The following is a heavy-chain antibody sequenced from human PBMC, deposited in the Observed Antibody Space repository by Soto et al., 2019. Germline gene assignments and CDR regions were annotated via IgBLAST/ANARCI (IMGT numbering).Heavy chain of an antibody. J-gene: IGHJ4*02. CDR2: ISDSGGST. V-gene: IGHV3-23*01. CDR1: GFTFSNYA. D-gene: IGHD6-19*01. CDR3: AKRHSSGFDY. Sequence: EVQPLESGGGLVQPGGSLRLSCAASGFTFSNYAMSWVRQAPGKGLEWLSSISDSGGSTYYADSVKGRFTISRDNSKDALYLQMDSLRAEDTAVYYCAKRHSSGFDYWGQGTLVTVSS.